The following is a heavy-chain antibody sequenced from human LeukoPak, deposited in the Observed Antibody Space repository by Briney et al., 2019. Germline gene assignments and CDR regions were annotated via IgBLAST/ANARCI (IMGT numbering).Heavy chain of an antibody. D-gene: IGHD3-22*01. CDR1: GFTFSSYW. CDR3: ARASEDPYYYDSSGYYYW. CDR2: IKQDGSEK. Sequence: GGSLRLSCAASGFTFSSYWMSWVRQAPGKGLEWVANIKQDGSEKYYVDSVKGRFTISRDNAKNSLYLQMNSLRAEDTAVYYCARASEDPYYYDSSGYYYWWGQGTLVTVSS. V-gene: IGHV3-7*01. J-gene: IGHJ4*02.